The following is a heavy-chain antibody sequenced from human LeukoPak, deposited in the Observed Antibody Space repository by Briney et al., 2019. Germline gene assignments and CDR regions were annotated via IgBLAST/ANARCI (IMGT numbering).Heavy chain of an antibody. D-gene: IGHD3-22*01. CDR3: TKDASYARENDNSGFFID. V-gene: IGHV3-23*01. J-gene: IGHJ4*02. CDR2: ICGGGDSD. CDR1: GFTFTSYA. Sequence: RGSLRLSCAASGFTFTSYAMSWVRQTPGKGLEGVASICGGGDSDYYADSVKGRFTVSRDKSKNTLYVQMNSLRADDTAVYYCTKDASYARENDNSGFFIDWGQGTLVTVSS.